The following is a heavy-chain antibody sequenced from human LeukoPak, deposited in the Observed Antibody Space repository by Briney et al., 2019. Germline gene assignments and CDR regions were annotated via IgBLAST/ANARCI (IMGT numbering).Heavy chain of an antibody. D-gene: IGHD6-19*01. CDR2: ISSSGGST. V-gene: IGHV3-23*01. Sequence: PGGSLRLSCAASGFTFSTYAMSWVRQAPGKGLQWVSSISSSGGSTYYADSVKGRFTISRDKSKNALYLQMNSLRVEDTALYYCAKIVLSVAGTGVRYFDYWGQGTLVTVSS. CDR1: GFTFSTYA. J-gene: IGHJ4*02. CDR3: AKIVLSVAGTGVRYFDY.